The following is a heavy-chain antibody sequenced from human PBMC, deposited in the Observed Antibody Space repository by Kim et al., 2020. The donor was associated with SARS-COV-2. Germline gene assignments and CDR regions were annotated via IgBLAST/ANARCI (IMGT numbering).Heavy chain of an antibody. D-gene: IGHD6-13*01. V-gene: IGHV3-11*05. CDR2: ISSSSSYT. Sequence: GGSLRLSCAASGFTFSDYYMSWIRQAPGKGLEWVSYISSSSSYTNYADSVKGRFTISRDNAKNSLYLQMNSLRAEDTAVYYCARGGSSSWYFAFDIWGQGTMVTVSS. J-gene: IGHJ3*02. CDR1: GFTFSDYY. CDR3: ARGGSSSWYFAFDI.